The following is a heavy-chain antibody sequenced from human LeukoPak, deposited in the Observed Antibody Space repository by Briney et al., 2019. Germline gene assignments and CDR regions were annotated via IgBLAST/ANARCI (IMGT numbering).Heavy chain of an antibody. J-gene: IGHJ4*02. CDR2: ISSSSSTL. V-gene: IGHV3-48*04. CDR3: AREWSSSSGKAFDY. D-gene: IGHD6-6*01. CDR1: GFTFSSYS. Sequence: PGGSLRLSCAASGFTFSSYSMNWVRQAPGKGLEWVSYISSSSSTLYYADSVKGRFTLSRDNAKNSPYLQMNSLRAEDSAVYYCAREWSSSSGKAFDYWGQGTLVTVSS.